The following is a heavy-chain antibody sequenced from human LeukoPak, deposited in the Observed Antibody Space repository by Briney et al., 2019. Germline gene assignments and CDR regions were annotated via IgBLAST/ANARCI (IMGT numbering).Heavy chain of an antibody. Sequence: PGGSLRLSCAASGFTFSSYAMSWVRQAPGKGLEWVSGISGSGGSTYYADSVKGRFTISRDNSKNTLYLQMNSLRAEDTAVYYCAKDLAIVVVTAINDYWGQGTLVTVSS. CDR2: ISGSGGST. V-gene: IGHV3-23*01. D-gene: IGHD2-21*02. CDR3: AKDLAIVVVTAINDY. CDR1: GFTFSSYA. J-gene: IGHJ4*02.